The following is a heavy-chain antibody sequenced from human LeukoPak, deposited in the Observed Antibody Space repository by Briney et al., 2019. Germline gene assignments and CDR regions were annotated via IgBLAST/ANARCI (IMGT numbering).Heavy chain of an antibody. CDR1: GFTLSSYW. CDR3: ARGRVGATVGAFDI. V-gene: IGHV3-7*01. CDR2: IKQDGSEK. D-gene: IGHD1-26*01. J-gene: IGHJ3*02. Sequence: PGGSLRLSCAASGFTLSSYWMSWVRQAPGKGLEWVANIKQDGSEKYYVDSVKGRFTISRDNAKNSLYLQMNSLRAEDTAVYYCARGRVGATVGAFDIWGQGTMVTVSS.